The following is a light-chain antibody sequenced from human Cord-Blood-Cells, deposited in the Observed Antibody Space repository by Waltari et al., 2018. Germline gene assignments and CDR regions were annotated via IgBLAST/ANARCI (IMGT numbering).Light chain of an antibody. CDR2: GNR. V-gene: IGLV1-40*01. CDR3: QSYDSSLSGVV. Sequence: QSVLTQPPSVSGAPGQRVTISGTGSSSNIGAGYDVHWYQQLPGTAPKLLIYGNRTRPAGVPDRFSGSKSGTSASLAITGLQAEDEADYYCQSYDSSLSGVVFGGGTKLTVL. J-gene: IGLJ2*01. CDR1: SSNIGAGYD.